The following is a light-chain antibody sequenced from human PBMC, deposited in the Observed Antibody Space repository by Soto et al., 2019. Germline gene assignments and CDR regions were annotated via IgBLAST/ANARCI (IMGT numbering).Light chain of an antibody. CDR3: QQYGSSPYT. Sequence: EVVLTQSPGTLSLSPGERATLSCRASQSVNNNYIAWYQQKPGQAPRLLMHGASSRATGSPDRFSGSGSGTDFTRTISRLEPEDFAVYYCQQYGSSPYTFGQGTKLEIK. CDR1: QSVNNNY. V-gene: IGKV3-20*01. J-gene: IGKJ2*01. CDR2: GAS.